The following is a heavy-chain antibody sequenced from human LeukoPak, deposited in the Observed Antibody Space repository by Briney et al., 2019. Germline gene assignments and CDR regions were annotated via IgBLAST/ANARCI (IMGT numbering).Heavy chain of an antibody. D-gene: IGHD2-21*02. Sequence: SETLSLTCAVSGGSISYYYWSWTRQPPGKGLEWIGYIYYSGSTNYNPSLKSRVTISVDTSKNQFSLKLSSVTAADTAVYYCARLVRGARGGDLDYWGQGALVTVSS. J-gene: IGHJ4*02. CDR2: IYYSGST. CDR3: ARLVRGARGGDLDY. CDR1: GGSISYYY. V-gene: IGHV4-59*01.